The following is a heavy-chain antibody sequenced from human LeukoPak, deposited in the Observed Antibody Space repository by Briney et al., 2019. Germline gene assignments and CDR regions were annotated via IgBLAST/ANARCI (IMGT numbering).Heavy chain of an antibody. V-gene: IGHV3-15*01. D-gene: IGHD3-3*01. Sequence: GRTQRLFCAASVHTYHIAWMRCATRAPGKGLEWGGRIKIQTDGGTTDYAAAVKDRFNISRHDSKNTLYLQMNSLKTEDTAVYYCTTESLVLEWFGALEIWGQGTMVTVSS. CDR3: TTESLVLEWFGALEI. CDR1: VHTYHIAW. J-gene: IGHJ3*02. CDR2: IKIQTDGGTT.